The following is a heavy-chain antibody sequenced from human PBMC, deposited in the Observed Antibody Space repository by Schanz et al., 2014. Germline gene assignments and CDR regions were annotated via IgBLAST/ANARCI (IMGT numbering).Heavy chain of an antibody. Sequence: VQLVESGGGLVKPGGSLRLSCAASGFTLSTYSMNWVRQAPGKGLEWVSYISRSSSTIYYADSVKGRFTISRDNAKNSLYLQMNSLRDEDTAVYYCAKDRQNRVNRVGYYYGMDVWGQGTTVTVSS. CDR1: GFTLSTYS. CDR3: AKDRQNRVNRVGYYYGMDV. V-gene: IGHV3-48*02. D-gene: IGHD3-16*01. J-gene: IGHJ6*02. CDR2: ISRSSSTI.